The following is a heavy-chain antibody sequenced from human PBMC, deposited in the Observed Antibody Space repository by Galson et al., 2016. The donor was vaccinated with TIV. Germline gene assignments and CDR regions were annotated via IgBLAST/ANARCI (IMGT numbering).Heavy chain of an antibody. V-gene: IGHV3-20*04. Sequence: SCATSGFNFDDSAFTWVRQVPGKGLEWVCDINWNGRKTRYRDSVTGRFTVSRDNGKKTLYLQLSSLRTEDTGLYYCTRNPAEMRKESDYYDYWGQGTLVTVSS. CDR3: TRNPAEMRKESDYYDY. J-gene: IGHJ4*02. CDR1: GFNFDDSA. CDR2: INWNGRKT. D-gene: IGHD5-24*01.